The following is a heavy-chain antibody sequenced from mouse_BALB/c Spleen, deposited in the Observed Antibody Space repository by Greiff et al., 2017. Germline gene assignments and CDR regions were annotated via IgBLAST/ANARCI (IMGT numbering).Heavy chain of an antibody. CDR2: ISSGGSYT. CDR3: ANSGPFAY. D-gene: IGHD4-1*01. Sequence: DVMLVESGGGLVKPGGSLKLSCAASGFTFSSYAMSWVRQSPEKRLAWVAEISSGGSYTYYPDTVTGRFTISRDNAKNTLYLEMSSLRSEDTAMYYCANSGPFAYWGQGTLVTVSA. J-gene: IGHJ3*01. CDR1: GFTFSSYA. V-gene: IGHV5-9-4*01.